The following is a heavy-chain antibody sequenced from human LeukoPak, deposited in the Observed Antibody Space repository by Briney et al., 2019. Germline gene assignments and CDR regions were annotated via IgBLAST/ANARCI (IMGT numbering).Heavy chain of an antibody. J-gene: IGHJ5*02. Sequence: ASVNVSCKSSGYTFTSYGIRWVRPAPGQGLEWTGWISAYNGNTNYAQKLQGRVTMTTDTSTSTAYMELRSLRSDDTAVYYCARARGNNWFDPWGQGTLVTVSS. V-gene: IGHV1-18*01. CDR2: ISAYNGNT. CDR3: ARARGNNWFDP. CDR1: GYTFTSYG.